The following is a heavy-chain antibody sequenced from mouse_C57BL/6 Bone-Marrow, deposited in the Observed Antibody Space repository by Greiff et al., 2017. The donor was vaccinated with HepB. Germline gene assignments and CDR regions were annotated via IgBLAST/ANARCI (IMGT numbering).Heavy chain of an antibody. D-gene: IGHD4-1*01. V-gene: IGHV1-64*01. CDR3: ESNWGPYYVDY. CDR1: GYTFTSYW. CDR2: IHPNSGST. J-gene: IGHJ2*01. Sequence: QVQLQQPGAELVKPGASVKLSCKASGYTFTSYWMHWVKQRPGQGLEWIGMIHPNSGSTNYNEKFKSKATLTVDKSSSTAYMQLSSLTSEDSAVYYCESNWGPYYVDYWGQGTTLTVSS.